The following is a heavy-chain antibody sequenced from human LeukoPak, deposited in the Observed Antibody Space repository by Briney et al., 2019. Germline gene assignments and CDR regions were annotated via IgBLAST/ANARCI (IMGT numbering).Heavy chain of an antibody. Sequence: GASVKVSCKASGYTFTSYGISWVRQAPGQGLEWMGRISAYNGNTNYAQKLQGRVTMTTDTSTSTAYMELRSLRSDDTAVYYCARGYCSGGSCYPYYYYYGMDVWGQGTTVTVSS. CDR3: ARGYCSGGSCYPYYYYYGMDV. CDR1: GYTFTSYG. CDR2: ISAYNGNT. J-gene: IGHJ6*02. V-gene: IGHV1-18*01. D-gene: IGHD2-15*01.